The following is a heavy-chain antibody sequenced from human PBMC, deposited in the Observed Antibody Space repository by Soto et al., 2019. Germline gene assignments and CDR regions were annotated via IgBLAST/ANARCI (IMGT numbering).Heavy chain of an antibody. V-gene: IGHV3-48*03. CDR3: ARDRWLRYSGYDWHFDY. CDR1: GFPFSSYD. J-gene: IGHJ4*02. Sequence: EVQLVESGGVLVQPGESLRLSCAASGFPFSSYDMNWVRQAPGKGLEWVAYISSGGGNIYYAGSVKGRFTISRDNAKNSVDLQMNSLRAEDTAVYYCARDRWLRYSGYDWHFDYWGQGTLVTVSS. CDR2: ISSGGGNI. D-gene: IGHD5-12*01.